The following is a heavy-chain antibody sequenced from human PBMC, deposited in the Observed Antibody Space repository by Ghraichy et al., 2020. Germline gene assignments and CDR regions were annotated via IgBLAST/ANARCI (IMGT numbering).Heavy chain of an antibody. CDR2: IRKDGNKN. J-gene: IGHJ4*02. CDR1: GFTFSVYW. Sequence: GGSLRLSCVGSGFTFSVYWMAWVRQAPGKGLEWVANIRKDGNKNFYVDSVKGRFTISRDNAKSSLYLHMTSLRVEDTGVYFCAREGGYYYDRSGYYDDWGQGTLVTVSS. V-gene: IGHV3-7*03. CDR3: AREGGYYYDRSGYYDD. D-gene: IGHD3-22*01.